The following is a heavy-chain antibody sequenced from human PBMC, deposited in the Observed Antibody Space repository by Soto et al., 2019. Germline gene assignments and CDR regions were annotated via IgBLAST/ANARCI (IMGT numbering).Heavy chain of an antibody. Sequence: EVQLVESGGGLVQPGRSLRLSCAASGFTFDDYAMHWVRQAPGKGLEWGSGISWNSGSIGYADSVKGRFTISRDNAKNSPYLQMNSLRAEDTALYYCATAFNWGGGYYYYGMDVWGQGTTVTVSS. J-gene: IGHJ6*02. CDR3: ATAFNWGGGYYYYGMDV. CDR2: ISWNSGSI. V-gene: IGHV3-9*01. D-gene: IGHD7-27*01. CDR1: GFTFDDYA.